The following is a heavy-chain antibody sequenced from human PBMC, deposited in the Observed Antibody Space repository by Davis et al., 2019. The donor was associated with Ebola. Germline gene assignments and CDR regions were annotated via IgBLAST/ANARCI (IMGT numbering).Heavy chain of an antibody. V-gene: IGHV4-59*12. CDR2: TYYSGST. D-gene: IGHD3-3*01. CDR3: ARGLRFLEWFRRRKKDAFDI. J-gene: IGHJ3*02. CDR1: GGSISSYY. Sequence: MPSETLSLTCTVSGGSISSYYWSWIRQPPGKGLEWLWYTYYSGSTNYNPSLKSRVTISVDTSKHQFSLKLSSVTAADTAVYYCARGLRFLEWFRRRKKDAFDIWGQGTMVTVSS.